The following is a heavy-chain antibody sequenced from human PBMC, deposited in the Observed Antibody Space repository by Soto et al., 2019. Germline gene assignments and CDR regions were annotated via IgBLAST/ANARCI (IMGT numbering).Heavy chain of an antibody. D-gene: IGHD3-22*01. CDR1: GGSMSGFY. J-gene: IGHJ4*02. Sequence: AAVSGTGRGCGGSMSGFYGGWIRQTPGKGLEWIGYVHYVGTTKYNPSHKSRVTISVDTSKKQFSLNLRSVTAADTAVYYCTRLNYYDTSGYPYFFDYWGQGAPVTVSS. V-gene: IGHV4-59*12. CDR3: TRLNYYDTSGYPYFFDY. CDR2: VHYVGTT.